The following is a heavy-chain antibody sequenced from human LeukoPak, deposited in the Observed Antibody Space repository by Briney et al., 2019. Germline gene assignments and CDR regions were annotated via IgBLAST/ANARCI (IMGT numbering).Heavy chain of an antibody. V-gene: IGHV1-8*01. Sequence: GASVKVSCKASGYTFTSYDINWVRQATGQGLEWMGWMNPNSGNTGYAQKFQGRVTMTRNTSISTAYMELSSLRSEDTAVYYCARISYYYGSALGDYWGQGTLVTVSS. D-gene: IGHD3-10*01. CDR1: GYTFTSYD. CDR2: MNPNSGNT. J-gene: IGHJ4*02. CDR3: ARISYYYGSALGDY.